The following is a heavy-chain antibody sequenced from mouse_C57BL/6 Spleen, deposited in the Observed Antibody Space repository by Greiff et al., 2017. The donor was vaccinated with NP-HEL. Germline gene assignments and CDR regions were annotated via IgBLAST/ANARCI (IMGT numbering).Heavy chain of an antibody. J-gene: IGHJ4*01. CDR1: GYTFTSYW. V-gene: IGHV1-69*01. CDR3: ARGVAGYAMDY. CDR2: IDPSDSYT. Sequence: QVQLQQPGAELVMPGASVKLSRKASGYTFTSYWMHWVKQRPGQGLEWIGEIDPSDSYTNYNQKFKGKSTLTVDKSSSTAYMQLSSLTSEDSAVYYCARGVAGYAMDYWGQGTSVTVSS.